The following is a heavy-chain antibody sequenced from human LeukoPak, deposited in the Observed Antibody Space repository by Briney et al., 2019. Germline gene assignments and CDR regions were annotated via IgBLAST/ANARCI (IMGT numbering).Heavy chain of an antibody. CDR2: IYYSGST. J-gene: IGHJ4*02. CDR3: ARRLTMIGAWGF. D-gene: IGHD3-22*01. V-gene: IGHV4-39*01. CDR1: GGSISSSSYY. Sequence: PSETLSLTCTVSGGSISSSSYYWGWIRQPPGRGLEWIGTIYYSGSTYYNPSLKSRVTISVDTSKNQFSLKLSSVTAADTAVYYCARRLTMIGAWGFWGQGTLVTVSS.